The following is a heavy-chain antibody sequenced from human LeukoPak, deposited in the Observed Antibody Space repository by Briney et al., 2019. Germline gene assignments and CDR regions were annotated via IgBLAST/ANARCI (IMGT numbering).Heavy chain of an antibody. Sequence: SETLSLTCAVSGGSIKNYYWSWIRQPPGKTLEWVAYLFYNRDSTYSPSLKSRVSVSLDASKNQFSLNLTSMTPADTAVYYCAKVVGQVKTWFDPWGQGTLVTVSS. CDR2: LFYNRDS. CDR3: AKVVGQVKTWFDP. V-gene: IGHV4-59*08. CDR1: GGSIKNYY. D-gene: IGHD2-2*01. J-gene: IGHJ5*02.